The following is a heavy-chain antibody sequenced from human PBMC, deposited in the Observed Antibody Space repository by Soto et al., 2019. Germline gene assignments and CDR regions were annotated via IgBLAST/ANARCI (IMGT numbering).Heavy chain of an antibody. J-gene: IGHJ4*02. V-gene: IGHV1-46*03. CDR1: GYIFTSYY. CDR2: INPFDGSR. CDR3: SRVDPGAPSPFDH. D-gene: IGHD2-2*03. Sequence: GASVKVSCKASGYIFTSYYIHWVRQAPGQGLEWMGWINPFDGSRMFAQSFQGRVTMTRDTSTSTVYMEVSSLRSEDTAVYYCSRVDPGAPSPFDHWGQGTLVTVSS.